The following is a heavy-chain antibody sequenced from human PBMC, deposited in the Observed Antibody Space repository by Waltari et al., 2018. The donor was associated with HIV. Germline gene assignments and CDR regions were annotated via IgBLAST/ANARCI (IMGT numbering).Heavy chain of an antibody. D-gene: IGHD3-22*01. J-gene: IGHJ4*02. V-gene: IGHV3-30*18. CDR2: ISYDGSNK. Sequence: QVQLVEPGGGVVQPGRSLRLSCAASGFTFSSYGMHGARQAPGKGREWVAVISYDGSNKYYADSVKGRFTISRDNSKNTLYLQMNSLRAEDTAVYYCAKDPYYYDSSGYADYFDYWGQGTLVTVSS. CDR3: AKDPYYYDSSGYADYFDY. CDR1: GFTFSSYG.